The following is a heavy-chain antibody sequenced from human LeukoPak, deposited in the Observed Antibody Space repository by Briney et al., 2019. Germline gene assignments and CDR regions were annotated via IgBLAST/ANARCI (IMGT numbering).Heavy chain of an antibody. V-gene: IGHV3-11*06. CDR2: ISSSSSYT. D-gene: IGHD3-10*01. Sequence: GGSLRLSCAAAGFTFSDYYMSWSRQAPGEGLEWVSYISSSSSYTNYADSVKGRFTISRDNAKNSLYLQMNSLRAEDTAVYYCARSFGELDYYYYGMDVWGKGTTVTVSS. CDR3: ARSFGELDYYYYGMDV. J-gene: IGHJ6*04. CDR1: GFTFSDYY.